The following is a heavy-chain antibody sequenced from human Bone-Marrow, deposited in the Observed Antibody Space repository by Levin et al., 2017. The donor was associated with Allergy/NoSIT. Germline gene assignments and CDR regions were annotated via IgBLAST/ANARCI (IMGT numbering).Heavy chain of an antibody. V-gene: IGHV3-21*01. J-gene: IGHJ3*02. CDR1: GFTFSSYS. CDR2: ISSSSSYI. CDR3: ARDSPKSYDSSGYYYGLLAFDI. Sequence: GESLKISCAASGFTFSSYSMNWVRQAPGKGLEWVSSISSSSSYIYYADSVKGRFTISRDNAKNSLYLQMNSLRAEDTAVYYCARDSPKSYDSSGYYYGLLAFDIWGQGTMVTVSS. D-gene: IGHD3-22*01.